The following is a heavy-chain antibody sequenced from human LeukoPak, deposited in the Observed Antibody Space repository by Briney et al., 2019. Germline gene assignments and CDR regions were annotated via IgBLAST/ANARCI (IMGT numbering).Heavy chain of an antibody. Sequence: ASVKVSCKASGYTFTSYGISWVRQAPGQGLEWMGWISAYNGNTNYAQKLQGRVTMTTDTSTSTAYMELRSLRSDDTAVYYCARALIAVAAYYFDYWGQGTLVTVSS. CDR1: GYTFTSYG. J-gene: IGHJ4*02. D-gene: IGHD6-19*01. CDR3: ARALIAVAAYYFDY. V-gene: IGHV1-18*01. CDR2: ISAYNGNT.